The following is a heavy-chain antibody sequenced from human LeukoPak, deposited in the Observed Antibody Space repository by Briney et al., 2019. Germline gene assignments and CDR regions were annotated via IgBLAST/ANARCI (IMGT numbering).Heavy chain of an antibody. D-gene: IGHD3-10*01. CDR3: ARGRSLLSRYDY. CDR1: GGSFSGYY. J-gene: IGHJ4*02. V-gene: IGHV4-34*01. CDR2: INHSGST. Sequence: SETLSLTCAVYGGSFSGYYWSWIRQPPGKGLEWIGEINHSGSTNYNPSLKSRVTISVDTSKNQFSLKLSSATAADTAVYYCARGRSLLSRYDYWGQGTLVTVSS.